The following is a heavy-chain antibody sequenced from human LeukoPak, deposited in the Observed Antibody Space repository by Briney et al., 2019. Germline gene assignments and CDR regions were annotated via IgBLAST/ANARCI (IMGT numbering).Heavy chain of an antibody. V-gene: IGHV3-33*08. D-gene: IGHD6-19*01. Sequence: GRSLRLSCAASGFTFSSQGMHWVRQAPGKGLEWVAHIWFDGRNEYFADSVRGRFTISRDNSKNTVYLQMNSLRGDDTAVYYCARDGERHSSGWYLDLWGQGTLVTVSS. CDR1: GFTFSSQG. CDR3: ARDGERHSSGWYLDL. J-gene: IGHJ4*02. CDR2: IWFDGRNE.